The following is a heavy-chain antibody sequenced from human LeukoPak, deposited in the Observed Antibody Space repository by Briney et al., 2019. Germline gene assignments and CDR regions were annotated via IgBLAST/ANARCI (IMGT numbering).Heavy chain of an antibody. CDR2: IYTSGST. CDR1: GGSISSGSYY. D-gene: IGHD3-9*01. J-gene: IGHJ3*02. CDR3: ARGGAEYYDILTGFWGPGAFDI. Sequence: SETLSLTCTVSGGSISSGSYYWSWIRQPAGKGLEWIGRIYTSGSTNYNPSLKSRVTISVDTSKNQFSLKLSSVTAADTAVYYCARGGAEYYDILTGFWGPGAFDIWGQGTMVTVSS. V-gene: IGHV4-61*02.